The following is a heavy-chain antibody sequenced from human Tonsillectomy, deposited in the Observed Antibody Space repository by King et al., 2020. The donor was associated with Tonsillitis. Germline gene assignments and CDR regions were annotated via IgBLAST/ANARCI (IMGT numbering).Heavy chain of an antibody. CDR2: ISYDGSNT. J-gene: IGHJ5*02. V-gene: IGHV3-33*05. D-gene: IGHD3-16*01. Sequence: VQLVQSGGGVVQPGRSLRLSCTASGFTFSSYGMHWVRQAPGKGLEWVSLISYDGSNTYYADSVKGRFTISRDNSKNTLYVQMNNLRAEDTAVYYCARDYLEFGGGSEFDPWGQGTLVTVS. CDR3: ARDYLEFGGGSEFDP. CDR1: GFTFSSYG.